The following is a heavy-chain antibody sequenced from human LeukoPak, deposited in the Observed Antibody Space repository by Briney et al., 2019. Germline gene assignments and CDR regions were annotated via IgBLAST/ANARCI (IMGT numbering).Heavy chain of an antibody. Sequence: SVKVSCKASGGTFSSYAISWVRQAPGQGLEWMGGIIPIFGTANYAQKFQGRVTITADESTGTAYMELSSLRSEDTAVYYCAGGIYYYGSGSYWYFDYWGQGTLVTVSS. CDR2: IIPIFGTA. V-gene: IGHV1-69*13. D-gene: IGHD3-10*01. J-gene: IGHJ4*02. CDR3: AGGIYYYGSGSYWYFDY. CDR1: GGTFSSYA.